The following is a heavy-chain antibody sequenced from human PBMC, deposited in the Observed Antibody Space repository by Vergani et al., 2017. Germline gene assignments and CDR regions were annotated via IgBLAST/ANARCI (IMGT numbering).Heavy chain of an antibody. CDR1: GGTFSSYT. Sequence: QVQLVQSGAEVKKPGSSVKVSCKASGGTFSSYTISWVRQAPGQGLEWMGRIIPILGIANYAQKFQGRVTITADKSTSTAYMELSSLRSEDTAVYYCASQLIEEQPVGAFDIWGQGTMVTVSS. CDR2: IIPILGIA. D-gene: IGHD6-13*01. CDR3: ASQLIEEQPVGAFDI. V-gene: IGHV1-69*02. J-gene: IGHJ3*02.